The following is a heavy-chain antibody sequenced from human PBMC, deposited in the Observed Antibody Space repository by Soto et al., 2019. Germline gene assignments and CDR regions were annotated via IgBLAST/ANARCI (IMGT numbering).Heavy chain of an antibody. Sequence: QAHLEQSGTELKRPGASVKVSCKASGYTFSDFDINWLRQASGQGPEWMGWMNAKSGDTCFAQRFQDKFNMTWDTSLSTAYMEVGSLTSDDTAIYYCARGNPFNYAGFDVWGQGTTVAVSS. CDR2: MNAKSGDT. CDR1: GYTFSDFD. V-gene: IGHV1-8*01. D-gene: IGHD3-16*01. CDR3: ARGNPFNYAGFDV. J-gene: IGHJ6*02.